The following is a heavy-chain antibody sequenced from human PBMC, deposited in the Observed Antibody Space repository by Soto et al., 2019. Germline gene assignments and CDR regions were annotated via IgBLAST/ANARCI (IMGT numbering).Heavy chain of an antibody. Sequence: PGGSLRLSCAASGFTFSSYGMHWVRQAPGKGLEWVAVISYDGSNKYYADSVKGRFTISRDNSKNTLYLQMNSLRAEDTAVYYCAKDLDNWRGLGGMDVWGQGTTVTVSS. V-gene: IGHV3-30*18. D-gene: IGHD1-20*01. J-gene: IGHJ6*02. CDR1: GFTFSSYG. CDR2: ISYDGSNK. CDR3: AKDLDNWRGLGGMDV.